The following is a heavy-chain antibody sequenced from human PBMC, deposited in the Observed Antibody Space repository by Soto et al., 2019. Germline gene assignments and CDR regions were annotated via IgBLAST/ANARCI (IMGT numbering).Heavy chain of an antibody. Sequence: SGPTLVNPTQTLTLTCTFSGFSLSTSGMCVSWIRQPPGKVLEWLARIDWVDDKYYSTSLKTRLTISKDTSKNQVVLTMTNMDPVVTSTYYCARALRGYSGYDYFDYWGQGTLVTVSS. CDR3: ARALRGYSGYDYFDY. D-gene: IGHD5-12*01. CDR2: IDWVDDK. V-gene: IGHV2-70*11. J-gene: IGHJ4*02. CDR1: GFSLSTSGMC.